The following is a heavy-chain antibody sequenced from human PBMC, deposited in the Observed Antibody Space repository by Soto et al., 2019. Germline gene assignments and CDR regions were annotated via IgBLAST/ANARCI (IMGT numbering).Heavy chain of an antibody. CDR2: INHSGST. Sequence: SETLSLTCAVYGGSFSGYYWSWIRQPPGKGLEWIGEINHSGSTNYNPSLKSRVTISVDTSKNQFSLKLSSVTAADTAAYYCASNQIVVVPATPSSFYYYYGMDVWGQGTTVTVSS. D-gene: IGHD2-2*01. CDR1: GGSFSGYY. J-gene: IGHJ6*02. V-gene: IGHV4-34*01. CDR3: ASNQIVVVPATPSSFYYYYGMDV.